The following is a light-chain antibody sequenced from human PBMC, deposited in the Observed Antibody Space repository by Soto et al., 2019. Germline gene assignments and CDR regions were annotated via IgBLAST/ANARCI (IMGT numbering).Light chain of an antibody. CDR2: KAS. J-gene: IGKJ2*01. CDR3: QQYNGYPHT. V-gene: IGKV1-5*03. CDR1: QSISTW. Sequence: DIQMTQSPSTLSASVGDRVTITCRASQSISTWLAWYQQKPGKAPKLLIYKASSLRNGVPSRFSGSGSGTECTLTIYILQPDDFASYYCQQYNGYPHTFGQGTKLEIK.